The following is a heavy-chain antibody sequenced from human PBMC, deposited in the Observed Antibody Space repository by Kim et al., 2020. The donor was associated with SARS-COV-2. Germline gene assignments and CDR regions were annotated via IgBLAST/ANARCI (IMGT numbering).Heavy chain of an antibody. D-gene: IGHD6-13*01. Sequence: KGRFTISRDNSKNTLYLQMNSLRAEDTAVYYCASSPPTAIFSSSFYYFDYWGQGTLVTVSS. J-gene: IGHJ4*02. V-gene: IGHV3-53*01. CDR3: ASSPPTAIFSSSFYYFDY.